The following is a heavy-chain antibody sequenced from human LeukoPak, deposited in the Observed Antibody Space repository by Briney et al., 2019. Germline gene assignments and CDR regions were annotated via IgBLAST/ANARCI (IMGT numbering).Heavy chain of an antibody. D-gene: IGHD2-2*01. CDR3: ARDHRIVVVPAAMNWFDP. CDR2: INPNSGGT. CDR1: GYTFTGYY. J-gene: IGHJ5*02. V-gene: IGHV1-2*02. Sequence: SVKVSCKASGYTFTGYYMHWVRQAPGQGLEWMGWINPNSGGTNYEQKFQGRVTMTRDTSISTAYMELSRLRSDDTAVYYCARDHRIVVVPAAMNWFDPWGQGTLVTVSS.